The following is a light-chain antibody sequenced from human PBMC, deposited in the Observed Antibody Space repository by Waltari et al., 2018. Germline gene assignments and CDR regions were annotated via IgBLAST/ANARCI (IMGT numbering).Light chain of an antibody. CDR3: QHYGGFPWS. CDR2: GVS. Sequence: WTHSPGTRSMSPRQRATLSRRASRPVYSDYLPWYQQKSGQAPSLLIYGVSNRAPGVADRFSGSGSGTDFYLTITRLEPEDAAVYFCQHYGGFPWSFGQGTKVEIK. V-gene: IGKV3-20*01. CDR1: RPVYSDY. J-gene: IGKJ1*01.